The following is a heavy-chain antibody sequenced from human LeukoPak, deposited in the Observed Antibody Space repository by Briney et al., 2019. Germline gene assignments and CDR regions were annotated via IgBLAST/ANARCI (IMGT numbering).Heavy chain of an antibody. Sequence: SETLSLTCTISGGSISSSSYYWGWIRQPPGKGLEWIGSIYYSGSTYYNPSLKSRVTISVDTSKNQFSLKLSSVTAADTAVYYCARDGAAAGDYWGQGTLVTVSS. CDR1: GGSISSSSYY. CDR3: ARDGAAAGDY. J-gene: IGHJ4*02. CDR2: IYYSGST. D-gene: IGHD6-19*01. V-gene: IGHV4-39*07.